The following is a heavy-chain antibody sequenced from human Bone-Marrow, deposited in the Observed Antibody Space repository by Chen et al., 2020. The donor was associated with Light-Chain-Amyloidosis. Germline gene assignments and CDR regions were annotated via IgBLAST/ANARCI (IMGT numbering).Heavy chain of an antibody. D-gene: IGHD4-17*01. Sequence: QVQLQESGPGLVKPSETLSLTCTVSGGSISSYYWSWIRQPPGKGLEWIGYVYYSGTTNYNPSLKSRVTVSLDTSKTHFSLNLSSVTAADTAVYYCARLYTVTTGNWFDPWGQGILVTVSS. CDR2: VYYSGTT. V-gene: IGHV4-59*08. CDR1: GGSISSYY. CDR3: ARLYTVTTGNWFDP. J-gene: IGHJ5*02.